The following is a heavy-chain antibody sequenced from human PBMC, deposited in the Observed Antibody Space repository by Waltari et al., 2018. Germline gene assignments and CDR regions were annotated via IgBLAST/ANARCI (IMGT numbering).Heavy chain of an antibody. CDR3: AKGREAGTTWLDY. Sequence: EVQLLESGGGLVQPGGSLRLSCAASGFTFSSYAMSWCRQAPGKGLEWVSAISGSGGSTYYADSVKGRFTISRDNSKNTLYLQMNSLRAEDTAVYYCAKGREAGTTWLDYWGQGTLVTVSS. D-gene: IGHD1-7*01. CDR1: GFTFSSYA. J-gene: IGHJ4*02. V-gene: IGHV3-23*01. CDR2: ISGSGGST.